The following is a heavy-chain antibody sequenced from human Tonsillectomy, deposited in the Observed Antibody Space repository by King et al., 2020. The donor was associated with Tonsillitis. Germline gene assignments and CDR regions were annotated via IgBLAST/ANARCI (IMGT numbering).Heavy chain of an antibody. V-gene: IGHV1-2*02. CDR3: ARGPWVYDSSSVAF. D-gene: IGHD6-13*01. CDR1: GYTFTAYY. Sequence: QLVQSGAEVKKPGASVKVSCKASGYTFTAYYMYWVRQAPGQGLEWVGWINPNSGGANYAQKFQGRATMTRDTSNSTAYMELSRLRSDDTAVYYCARGPWVYDSSSVAFWGQGTLVTVSS. J-gene: IGHJ4*02. CDR2: INPNSGGA.